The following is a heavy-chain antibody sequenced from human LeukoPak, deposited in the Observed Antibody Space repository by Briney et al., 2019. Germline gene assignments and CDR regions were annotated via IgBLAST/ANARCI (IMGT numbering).Heavy chain of an antibody. Sequence: KPSETLSLTCTVSGASVSSSHWNWIRQSPGKGLEWIANVDYNGSTKYNPSLRGRGTMSLDTSKNQFYLKLESVTAADTARYYCATGFYEPFDRWGQGTLVTVSS. CDR3: ATGFYEPFDR. D-gene: IGHD2/OR15-2a*01. CDR1: GASVSSSH. V-gene: IGHV4-59*02. CDR2: VDYNGST. J-gene: IGHJ5*02.